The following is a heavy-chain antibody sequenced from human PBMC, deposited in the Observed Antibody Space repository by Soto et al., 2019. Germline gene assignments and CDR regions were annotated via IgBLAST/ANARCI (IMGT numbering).Heavy chain of an antibody. V-gene: IGHV4-59*12. J-gene: IGHJ4*02. CDR2: IYYSGST. CDR1: GGSIRSYY. Sequence: PSETLSLTCTVSGGSIRSYYWSWIRQPPGKGLEWIRSIYYSGSTNYKPSLKSRVTISVDTSKNQFSLYLQMNSLRAEDTTVYYCARDYYDSSGYYSAFDYWGQGTLVTVSS. CDR3: ARDYYDSSGYYSAFDY. D-gene: IGHD3-22*01.